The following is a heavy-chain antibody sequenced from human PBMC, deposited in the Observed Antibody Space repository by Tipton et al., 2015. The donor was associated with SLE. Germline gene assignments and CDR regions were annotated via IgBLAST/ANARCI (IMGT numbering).Heavy chain of an antibody. Sequence: TLSLTCTVSGGSISSCSYFWSWIRQPAGTGLEWIGRIYTSGSTNYNTALKSRVTMSVDTSKNQFSLKLSSVTTADTAVYYCAREGIWKQLVPGEWDYWGQGTLVTVSS. J-gene: IGHJ4*02. CDR3: AREGIWKQLVPGEWDY. CDR2: IYTSGST. V-gene: IGHV4-61*02. D-gene: IGHD6-13*01. CDR1: GGSISSCSYF.